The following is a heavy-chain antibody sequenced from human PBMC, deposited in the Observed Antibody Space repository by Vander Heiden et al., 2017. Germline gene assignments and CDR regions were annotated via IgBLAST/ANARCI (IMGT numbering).Heavy chain of an antibody. CDR3: ARMKYYYDSDGYYYVHFFDY. J-gene: IGHJ4*02. V-gene: IGHV2-26*01. CDR2: IFSNDEK. D-gene: IGHD3-22*01. Sequence: QVTLKESGPVLVKPTETLTLTCTVSGFSLNTARLGVSWIRQPPGKALEWLAHIFSNDEKSYNTSLKSRLTISEDTSKSQVVLTMTNMDPVDTATYYCARMKYYYDSDGYYYVHFFDYWGQGTLVTVSS. CDR1: GFSLNTARLG.